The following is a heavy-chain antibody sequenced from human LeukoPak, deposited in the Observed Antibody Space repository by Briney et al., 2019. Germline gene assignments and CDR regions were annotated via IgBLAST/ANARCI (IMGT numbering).Heavy chain of an antibody. V-gene: IGHV1-2*02. Sequence: ASVKVSCKASGYTFTGFYTHWVRQAPGQGLEWMGWINPNSGGTNYAQKFQGRVTMTRDTSISTAYMELSRLRSDDTAVYYCARAIAARLYYFDYWGQGTLVTVSS. CDR2: INPNSGGT. D-gene: IGHD6-6*01. J-gene: IGHJ4*02. CDR3: ARAIAARLYYFDY. CDR1: GYTFTGFY.